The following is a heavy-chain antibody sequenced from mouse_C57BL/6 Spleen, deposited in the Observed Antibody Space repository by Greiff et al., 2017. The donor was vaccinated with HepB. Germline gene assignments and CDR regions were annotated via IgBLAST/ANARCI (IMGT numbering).Heavy chain of an antibody. CDR1: GFTFSDYG. D-gene: IGHD3-2*02. V-gene: IGHV5-15*01. CDR2: ISNLAYSI. Sequence: EVQGVESGGGLVQPGGSLKLSCAASGFTFSDYGMAWVRQAPRKGPEWVAFISNLAYSIYYADTVTGRFTISRENAKNTLYLEMSSLRSEDTAMYYCARLDSSGYPYYFDYWGQGTTLTVSS. CDR3: ARLDSSGYPYYFDY. J-gene: IGHJ2*01.